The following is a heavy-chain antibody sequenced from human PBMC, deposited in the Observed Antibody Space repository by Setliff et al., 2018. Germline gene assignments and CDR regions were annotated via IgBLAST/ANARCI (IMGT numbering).Heavy chain of an antibody. J-gene: IGHJ4*02. CDR1: GGSMTDFF. Sequence: SETLSLTCSVAGGSMTDFFWHWFRRPPGKGLEWIGYIYTKGGTNYSPSLKSRVTMSVDRSRDQFSLTLSSVSAADMAVYYCARGLNTESWTPLYWSPGTLVTVSS. CDR3: ARGLNTESWTPLY. V-gene: IGHV4-4*08. CDR2: IYTKGGT. D-gene: IGHD2-15*01.